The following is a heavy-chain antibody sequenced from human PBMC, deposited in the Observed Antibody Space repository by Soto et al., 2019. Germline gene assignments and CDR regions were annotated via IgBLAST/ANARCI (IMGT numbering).Heavy chain of an antibody. CDR1: GFTFSNYV. CDR3: AKEMKLRHMGGVFAY. D-gene: IGHD3-16*02. Sequence: QVQLVESGGGVVQPGRSLRLSCAASGFTFSNYVMHWVRQAPGKGLEWVAVISYDGSNKYYADSVKGRFTISRDNSKSKLNLQMNSLRAEDTAVYYCAKEMKLRHMGGVFAYWGQGTPVTVSS. J-gene: IGHJ4*02. CDR2: ISYDGSNK. V-gene: IGHV3-30*18.